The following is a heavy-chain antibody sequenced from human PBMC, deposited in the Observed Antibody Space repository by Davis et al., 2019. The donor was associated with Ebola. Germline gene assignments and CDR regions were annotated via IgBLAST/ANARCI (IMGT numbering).Heavy chain of an antibody. CDR1: GFTFSSYS. J-gene: IGHJ3*02. CDR3: ARVLVRNYDFWSGYPGRGDAFDI. Sequence: GGSLRLSCAASGFTFSSYSMNWVRQAPGKGLEWVSYISSSSSTIYYADSVKGRFTISRDNAKNSLYLQMNSLRDEDTAVYYCARVLVRNYDFWSGYPGRGDAFDIWGQGTMVTVSS. CDR2: ISSSSSTI. D-gene: IGHD3-3*01. V-gene: IGHV3-48*02.